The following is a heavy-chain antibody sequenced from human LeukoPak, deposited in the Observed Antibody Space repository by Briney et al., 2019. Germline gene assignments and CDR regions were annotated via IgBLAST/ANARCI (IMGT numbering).Heavy chain of an antibody. Sequence: PSETLSLTCTVSGGSISSYYWSWIRQPPGKGLEWIGYIYYSGSTNYNPSLKSRVTISVDTSKNQFSLKLSSVTAADTAVYYCARDRSGYIRLDPWGPGTLVTVSS. V-gene: IGHV4-59*01. D-gene: IGHD5-24*01. CDR2: IYYSGST. J-gene: IGHJ5*02. CDR3: ARDRSGYIRLDP. CDR1: GGSISSYY.